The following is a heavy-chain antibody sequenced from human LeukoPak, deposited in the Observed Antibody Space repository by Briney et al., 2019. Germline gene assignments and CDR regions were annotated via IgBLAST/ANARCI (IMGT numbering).Heavy chain of an antibody. V-gene: IGHV4-61*02. J-gene: IGHJ2*01. CDR2: IYSTGST. Sequence: SETLSLTCTVSGGSISSGSYYWSWIRQPAGKGLEWIGRIYSTGSTNYNPSLKSRVTISVDTSKNQFSLKLSSVTAADTAVYYCARDTHWYFDLWGRGTLVTVSS. CDR1: GGSISSGSYY. CDR3: ARDTHWYFDL.